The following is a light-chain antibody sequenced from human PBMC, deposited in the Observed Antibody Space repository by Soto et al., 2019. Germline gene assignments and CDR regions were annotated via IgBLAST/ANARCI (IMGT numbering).Light chain of an antibody. CDR1: QSISTY. CDR3: QQYDNLIT. V-gene: IGKV1-33*01. J-gene: IGKJ5*01. CDR2: DAS. Sequence: DIQMTQSPSSLSASVGDRVTITCRTSQSISTYLNWYQQKPGKAPKLLIYDASNLETGVPSRFSGSGSGTDFTFTISSLQPEDIATYYCQQYDNLITFGQGTRLEI.